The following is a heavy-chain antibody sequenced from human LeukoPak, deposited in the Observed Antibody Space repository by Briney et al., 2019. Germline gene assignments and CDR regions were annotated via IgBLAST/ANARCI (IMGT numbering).Heavy chain of an antibody. CDR2: IKQDGSEK. J-gene: IGHJ5*02. CDR1: GFTFSSYW. V-gene: IGHV3-7*01. CDR3: ARDRSPTYYDASGSYWSWFDP. D-gene: IGHD3-10*01. Sequence: GGSLRLSCAASGFTFSSYWMSWVRQAPGKGLEWVANIKQDGSEKYYVDSVKGRFTISRDNAKNSLYLQMNSLRAEDTAVYYCARDRSPTYYDASGSYWSWFDPWGQGNLVTVSS.